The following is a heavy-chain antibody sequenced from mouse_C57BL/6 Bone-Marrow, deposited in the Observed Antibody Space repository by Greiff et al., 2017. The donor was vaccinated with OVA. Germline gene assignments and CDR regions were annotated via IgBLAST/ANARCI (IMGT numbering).Heavy chain of an antibody. V-gene: IGHV1-47*01. CDR1: GYTFTTYP. J-gene: IGHJ4*01. D-gene: IGHD2-12*01. Sequence: VKLMESGAELVKPGASVKMSCKASGYTFTTYPIEWMKQNHGKSLEWIGNFHPYNDDTKYNEKFKGKATLTVEKSSSTVYLELSRLTSDDSAVYYCAILYLVGAYAMDYWGQGTSVTVSS. CDR2: FHPYNDDT. CDR3: AILYLVGAYAMDY.